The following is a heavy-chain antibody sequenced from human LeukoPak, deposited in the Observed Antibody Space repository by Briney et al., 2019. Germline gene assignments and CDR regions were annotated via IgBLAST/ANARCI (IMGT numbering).Heavy chain of an antibody. CDR1: GGSVSSSSYY. V-gene: IGHV4-39*01. CDR3: ARSAYGGAADY. D-gene: IGHD4-23*01. Sequence: PSETLSLTCTVSGGSVSSSSYYWVWIRQPPGKGLEWIGSIYYSGSTFYNPSLKSRGIISVDTSKNQFSLKLSSVTAADTAVYYCARSAYGGAADYWGQGTLVTASS. CDR2: IYYSGST. J-gene: IGHJ4*02.